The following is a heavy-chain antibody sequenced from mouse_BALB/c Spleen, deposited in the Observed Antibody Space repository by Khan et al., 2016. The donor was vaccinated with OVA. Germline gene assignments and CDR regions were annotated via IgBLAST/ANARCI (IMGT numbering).Heavy chain of an antibody. J-gene: IGHJ3*01. CDR1: GFTFSDYY. CDR2: ISDGGGYT. D-gene: IGHD2-1*01. V-gene: IGHV5-4*02. CDR3: ARDYYGNPFAY. Sequence: EVELVESGGGLVKPGGSLTLSCAASGFTFSDYYMYWVRQTPEKRLEWVATISDGGGYTYYPDSVKGRFTISRDDAKNNLYLQMSSLKSEDTAMYYCARDYYGNPFAYWGQGTLVTVSA.